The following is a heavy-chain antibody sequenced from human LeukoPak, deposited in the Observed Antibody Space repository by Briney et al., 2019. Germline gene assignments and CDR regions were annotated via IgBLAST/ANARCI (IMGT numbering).Heavy chain of an antibody. J-gene: IGHJ4*02. CDR3: GRSAIGTYYRDY. CDR2: ISYDGSNK. CDR1: GFTFSSYA. V-gene: IGHV3-30-3*01. D-gene: IGHD1-26*01. Sequence: PGRSLRLSCAASGFTFSSYAMHWVRQAPGKGLEWVAVISYDGSNKYYADSVKGRFTISRDNAKNSLYLQMNSLRAEDTAVYFCGRSAIGTYYRDYWGQGTLVTVSS.